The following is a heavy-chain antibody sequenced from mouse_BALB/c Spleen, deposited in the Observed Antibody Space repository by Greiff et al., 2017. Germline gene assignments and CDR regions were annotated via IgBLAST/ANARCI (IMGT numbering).Heavy chain of an antibody. J-gene: IGHJ1*01. CDR2: ISTYYGDA. Sequence: VMLVESGAELVRPGVSVKISCKGSGYTFTDYAMHWVKQSHAKSLEWIGVISTYYGDASYNQKFKGKATMTVDKSSSTAYMELARLTSEDSAIYYCARGYGTLYWYFDVWGAGTTVTVSS. CDR1: GYTFTDYA. CDR3: ARGYGTLYWYFDV. V-gene: IGHV1S137*01. D-gene: IGHD1-1*01.